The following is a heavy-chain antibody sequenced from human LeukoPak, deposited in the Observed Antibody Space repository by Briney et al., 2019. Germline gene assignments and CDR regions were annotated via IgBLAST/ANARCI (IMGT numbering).Heavy chain of an antibody. CDR3: ARGPARFLEWLSPVGMDV. CDR1: GGTFSSYD. Sequence: ASVKVSCKASGGTFSSYDISWVRQAPGQGLEWMGGIIPIFGTANYAQKFQGRVTITADESTSTAYMELSSLRSEDTAVYYCARGPARFLEWLSPVGMDVWGKGTTVTVSS. V-gene: IGHV1-69*13. D-gene: IGHD3-3*01. J-gene: IGHJ6*04. CDR2: IIPIFGTA.